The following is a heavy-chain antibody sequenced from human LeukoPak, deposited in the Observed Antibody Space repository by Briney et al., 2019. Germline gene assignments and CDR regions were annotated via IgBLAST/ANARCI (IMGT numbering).Heavy chain of an antibody. J-gene: IGHJ6*02. D-gene: IGHD6-13*01. Sequence: GGSLRLSCAASGFTFSSYEMNWVRQAPGKGLEWVSYISSSGSTIYYADSVKGRFTISRDNSKNTLYLQMNSLRAEDTAVYYCARDGKQLASYYYYYGMDVWGQGTTVTVSS. V-gene: IGHV3-48*03. CDR3: ARDGKQLASYYYYYGMDV. CDR2: ISSSGSTI. CDR1: GFTFSSYE.